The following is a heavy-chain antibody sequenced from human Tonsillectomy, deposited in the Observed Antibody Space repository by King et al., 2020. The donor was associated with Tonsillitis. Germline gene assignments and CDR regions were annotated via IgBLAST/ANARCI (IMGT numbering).Heavy chain of an antibody. D-gene: IGHD1-7*01. CDR3: ARGREWNYRGAFDI. V-gene: IGHV3-21*01. CDR2: ISISSSNI. Sequence: EVQLVESGGGLVKPGGSLRLSCAASGFTFSSYSMNWVRQAPGKGLQWVSSISISSSNIYYADSVKGRFSISRDNAKNSLYLQMNSLRAEDTAVYYCARGREWNYRGAFDIGGQGTRVTVPS. CDR1: GFTFSSYS. J-gene: IGHJ3*02.